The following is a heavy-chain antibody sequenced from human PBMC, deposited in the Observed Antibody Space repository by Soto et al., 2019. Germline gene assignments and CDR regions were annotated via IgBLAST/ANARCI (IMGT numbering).Heavy chain of an antibody. CDR2: VNHRGGQT. V-gene: IGHV1-46*01. D-gene: IGHD2-21*02. J-gene: IGHJ4*02. CDR1: GDTFTYYY. Sequence: QVQLVQSGAEVKKPGASVKVSCKASGDTFTYYYIHWVRQAPGHGLEWMGTVNHRGGQTTYVQPFLGRMPMTRDTSTSTLYMELTSLTSADTAVYYCARGGPVVVVTAALDYWGQGTLVTVSS. CDR3: ARGGPVVVVTAALDY.